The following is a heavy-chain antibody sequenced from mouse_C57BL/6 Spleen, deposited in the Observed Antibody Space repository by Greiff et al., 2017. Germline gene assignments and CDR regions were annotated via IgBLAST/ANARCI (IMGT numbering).Heavy chain of an antibody. CDR1: GYTFTSYW. J-gene: IGHJ1*03. Sequence: QVQLQQPGAELVRPGSSVKLSCKASGYTFTSYWMHWVKQRPRQGLEWIGNIDPSDSETHYNQKFKDKATLTVDKSSSTAYMQLSSLTSEDSAVYYCARPGSSSYWYFDVWGTGTTVTVSS. V-gene: IGHV1-52*01. D-gene: IGHD1-1*01. CDR2: IDPSDSET. CDR3: ARPGSSSYWYFDV.